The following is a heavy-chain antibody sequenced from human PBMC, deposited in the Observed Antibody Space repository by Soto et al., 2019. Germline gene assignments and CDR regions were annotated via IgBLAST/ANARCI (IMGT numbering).Heavy chain of an antibody. D-gene: IGHD3-9*01. Sequence: PRGSLKISCKGSGYSFTSYWISWVRQMPGKGLEWMGRIDPSDSYTNYSPSFQGHVTISADKSISTAYLQWSSLKASDTAMYYCARLGFGLRYFDPLDYWGQGTLVTVSS. V-gene: IGHV5-10-1*01. CDR1: GYSFTSYW. CDR2: IDPSDSYT. CDR3: ARLGFGLRYFDPLDY. J-gene: IGHJ4*02.